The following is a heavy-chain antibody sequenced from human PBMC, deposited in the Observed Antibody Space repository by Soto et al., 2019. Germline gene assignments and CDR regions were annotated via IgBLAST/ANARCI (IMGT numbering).Heavy chain of an antibody. J-gene: IGHJ6*03. V-gene: IGHV1-18*01. CDR1: GYTFTSYG. CDR3: AREAGLGWPYYYYYMDV. Sequence: GASVKVSCKASGYTFTSYGISWVRQAPGQGLEWMGWISAYNGNTNYAQKLQGRVTMTTGTSTSTAYMELRSLRSDDTAVYYCAREAGLGWPYYYYYMDVWGKGTTVTVSS. CDR2: ISAYNGNT. D-gene: IGHD3-16*01.